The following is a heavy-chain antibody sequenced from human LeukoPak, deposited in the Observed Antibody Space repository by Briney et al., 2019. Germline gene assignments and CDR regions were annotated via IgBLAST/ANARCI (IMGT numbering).Heavy chain of an antibody. CDR1: GYTFTSYD. CDR2: TNLNSGNT. D-gene: IGHD6-6*01. CDR3: ARARRGIAARPNHYYYYMDV. Sequence: GASVKLSCKASGYTFTSYDINWLLQAPRQPLELPGWTNLNSGNTGYAQKFQGRVTMTMNTSISTAYMELSSLRSEDTAVYCCARARRGIAARPNHYYYYMDVWGKGTTVTVSS. J-gene: IGHJ6*03. V-gene: IGHV1-8*01.